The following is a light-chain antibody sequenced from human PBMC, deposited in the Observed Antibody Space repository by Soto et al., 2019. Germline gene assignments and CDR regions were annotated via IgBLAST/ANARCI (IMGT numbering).Light chain of an antibody. Sequence: DIQMTQSPSTLSASIGDSFTITCRASQAISRYLAWYQQKPGKAPNLLIFAASFLQSGVPPRFSGSGSGTDFTLTISSLQPEDFATYYCQQANSFPRTFGQGTKVDIK. J-gene: IGKJ1*01. CDR3: QQANSFPRT. CDR2: AAS. CDR1: QAISRY. V-gene: IGKV1-12*01.